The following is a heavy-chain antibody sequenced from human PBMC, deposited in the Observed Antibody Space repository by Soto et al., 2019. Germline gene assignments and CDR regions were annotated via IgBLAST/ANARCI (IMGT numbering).Heavy chain of an antibody. V-gene: IGHV1-8*01. CDR2: MNPNSGNT. CDR1: GYTFTSYD. Sequence: QVQLVQSGAEVKKPGASVEVSCKASGYTFTSYDINWVRQATGQGLEWMGWMNPNSGNTGYAQKFQGRVTMTRNTSKSTAYMELSSLRSEDTAVYYCARIPLQLERQGYWGQGTLVTVSS. J-gene: IGHJ4*02. D-gene: IGHD1-1*01. CDR3: ARIPLQLERQGY.